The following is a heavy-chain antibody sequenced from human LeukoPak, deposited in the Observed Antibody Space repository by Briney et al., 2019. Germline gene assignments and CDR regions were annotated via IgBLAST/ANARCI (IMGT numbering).Heavy chain of an antibody. D-gene: IGHD5-12*01. CDR2: ISSSGSGT. Sequence: GGSLRLSCAASGFTFSSYAMSWVRQAPGKGLEWVSSISSSGSGTYYPDSVKGRFTISRDISKNTLYLQMNSLRAEDTAVYYCAKDGPYSGYDLARWGQGTLVTVSS. V-gene: IGHV3-23*01. CDR3: AKDGPYSGYDLAR. J-gene: IGHJ4*02. CDR1: GFTFSSYA.